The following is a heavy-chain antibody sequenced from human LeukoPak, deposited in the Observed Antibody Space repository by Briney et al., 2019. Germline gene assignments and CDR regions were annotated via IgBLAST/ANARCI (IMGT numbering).Heavy chain of an antibody. CDR2: VYTSGRT. J-gene: IGHJ3*02. Sequence: PSETLSLTCNVPGGSIHSFYWNWLRQPAGKGLEWIGRVYTSGRTIYNPSLKSRVTMSVDASKNLLSLKVTSVSAADTAVYYCASHVLRYFDWSNGGAFDIWGQGTMLTVSS. CDR1: GGSIHSFY. D-gene: IGHD3-9*01. CDR3: ASHVLRYFDWSNGGAFDI. V-gene: IGHV4-4*07.